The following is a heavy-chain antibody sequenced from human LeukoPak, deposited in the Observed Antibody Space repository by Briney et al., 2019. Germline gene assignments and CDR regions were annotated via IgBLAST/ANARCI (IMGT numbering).Heavy chain of an antibody. V-gene: IGHV3-33*06. CDR1: GFTFSSYG. CDR2: IWYEGSNK. J-gene: IGHJ4*02. D-gene: IGHD4-23*01. Sequence: GGSLRLSCAASGFTFSSYGMHWVRETPGKGLEGGVVIWYEGSNKYYADSVKGRFTISRDNSKNTLYLQMNSLRAEDTAVYYCAKESGGNCDYWGQGTLVTVSS. CDR3: AKESGGNCDY.